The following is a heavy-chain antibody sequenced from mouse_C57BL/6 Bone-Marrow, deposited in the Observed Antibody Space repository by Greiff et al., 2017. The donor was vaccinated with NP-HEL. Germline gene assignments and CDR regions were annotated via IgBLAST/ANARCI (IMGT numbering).Heavy chain of an antibody. D-gene: IGHD3-2*02. V-gene: IGHV1-26*01. CDR3: ARQLRLLYYFDY. CDR1: GYTFTDYY. Sequence: EVQLQQSGPELVKPGASVKISCKASGYTFTDYYMNWVKQSHGKSLEWIGDINPNNGGTSYNQKFKGKATLTVDKSSSTAYMELRSLTSEDSAVYYCARQLRLLYYFDYWGQGTTLTVSS. J-gene: IGHJ2*01. CDR2: INPNNGGT.